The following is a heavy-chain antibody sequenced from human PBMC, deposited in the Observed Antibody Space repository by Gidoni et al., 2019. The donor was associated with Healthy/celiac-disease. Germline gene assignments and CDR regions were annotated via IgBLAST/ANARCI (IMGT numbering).Heavy chain of an antibody. Sequence: DVQLVESGGCLVPPGRSLRLSCASSLFAFVDYAMHWFLQAPGKGLDWVSVISWNSDRIGYADSVKSRFTIYIDNAKNSLYLQMNSLRAEDTALYYCAKDYSSGWYEDFFDYWGQGTLVTVSS. CDR3: AKDYSSGWYEDFFDY. J-gene: IGHJ4*02. CDR1: LFAFVDYA. CDR2: ISWNSDRI. D-gene: IGHD6-19*01. V-gene: IGHV3-9*01.